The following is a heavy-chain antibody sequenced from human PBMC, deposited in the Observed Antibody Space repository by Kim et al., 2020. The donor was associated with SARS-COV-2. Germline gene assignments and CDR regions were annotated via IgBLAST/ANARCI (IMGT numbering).Heavy chain of an antibody. CDR1: GFTFSNYW. CDR2: INTDGTTT. CDR3: TRGPF. V-gene: IGHV3-74*01. J-gene: IGHJ1*01. Sequence: GGSLRLSCAASGFTFSNYWMDWVRQAPWKGPVWVSRINTDGTTTLYADSVKVRFTISRDNARSTLYLQVTSLRVEDTAVYYGTRGPFWGQGTLATVAS.